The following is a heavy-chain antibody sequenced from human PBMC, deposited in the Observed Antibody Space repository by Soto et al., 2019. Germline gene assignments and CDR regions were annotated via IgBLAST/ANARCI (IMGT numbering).Heavy chain of an antibody. CDR3: ARDGPYCSSTSCSDNWFDP. D-gene: IGHD2-2*01. J-gene: IGHJ5*02. CDR2: IYYSGST. V-gene: IGHV4-31*03. CDR1: GGSISSGGYY. Sequence: SETLSLTCTVSGGSISSGGYYWSWIRQHPGKGLEWIGYIYYSGSTYYNPSLKSRVTISVDTSKNQFSLKLSSVTAADTAVYYCARDGPYCSSTSCSDNWFDPWGQGTLVTVSS.